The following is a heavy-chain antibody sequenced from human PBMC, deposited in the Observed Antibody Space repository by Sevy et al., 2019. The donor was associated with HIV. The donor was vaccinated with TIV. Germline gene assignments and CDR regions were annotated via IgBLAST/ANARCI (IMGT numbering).Heavy chain of an antibody. D-gene: IGHD2-15*01. J-gene: IGHJ6*02. CDR1: GFTVSSNY. CDR2: IYSGGST. V-gene: IGHV3-53*01. Sequence: GGSLRLSCAASGFTVSSNYMSWVRQAPGKGLEWVSVIYSGGSTYYADSVKGRFTISRDNSKNTLYLQMNSLRAEDTAVYYCARDLESYCSGGSCYYYYGMDVWGQGTTVTVSS. CDR3: ARDLESYCSGGSCYYYYGMDV.